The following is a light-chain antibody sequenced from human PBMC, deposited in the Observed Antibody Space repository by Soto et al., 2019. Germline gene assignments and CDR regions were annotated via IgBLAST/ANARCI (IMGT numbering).Light chain of an antibody. V-gene: IGKV1-5*01. J-gene: IGKJ3*01. CDR2: DAS. CDR1: HNIYSR. CDR3: QQYNSFSLFT. Sequence: DIQMAQSPSTLSASVGDRVSITCRASHNIYSRLAWYQQKPGKDPKHLVYDASTLERGVTSTFSGSGAGTDFTILISSMQQADFVTYYCQQYNSFSLFTFGPGTKVETK.